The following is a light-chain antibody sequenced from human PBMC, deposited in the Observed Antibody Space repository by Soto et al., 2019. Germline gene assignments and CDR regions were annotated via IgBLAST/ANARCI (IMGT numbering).Light chain of an antibody. CDR1: QSLLHSNGNTY. CDR3: LQASPPPVT. J-gene: IGKJ4*01. V-gene: IGKV2-28*01. Sequence: IVLTQSQLSLPVTPGEPASISCRSSQSLLHSNGNTYLDGYLQKPGQSPQLLIYFVSTRASGVSDRFSGSGSGTDFTLKIRRVEAEDVGVYYCLQASPPPVTFGGGTKVDIK. CDR2: FVS.